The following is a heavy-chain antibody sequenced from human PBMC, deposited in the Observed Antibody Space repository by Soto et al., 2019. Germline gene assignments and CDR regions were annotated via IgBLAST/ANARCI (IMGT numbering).Heavy chain of an antibody. CDR3: AQEYYYDGSGYSH. D-gene: IGHD3-22*01. V-gene: IGHV3-30*18. CDR1: GFTFSTYG. CDR2: ITHDGSNK. J-gene: IGHJ4*02. Sequence: QVQLAESGGGVVQPGRSLRLSCAASGFTFSTYGMHWVRQAPGKGLDWVAIITHDGSNKHYADSVKGRFTISRDNSKNTLFLQMNSLRAEDTAVYYCAQEYYYDGSGYSHWGQGTLVTVSS.